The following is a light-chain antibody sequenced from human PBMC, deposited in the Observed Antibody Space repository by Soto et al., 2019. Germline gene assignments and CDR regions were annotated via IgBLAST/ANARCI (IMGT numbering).Light chain of an antibody. CDR1: QDISNN. CDR3: LQDYVSPWT. Sequence: AIQMTQAPPSLAASVGDRVTITCRASQDISNNLGWYQQKPGKAPSLLIYAASALRSGVPSRFGGSRSGRVFTPTIRGLQPEDFGTYYCLQDYVSPWTFGRGTKVEIK. CDR2: AAS. J-gene: IGKJ1*01. V-gene: IGKV1-6*01.